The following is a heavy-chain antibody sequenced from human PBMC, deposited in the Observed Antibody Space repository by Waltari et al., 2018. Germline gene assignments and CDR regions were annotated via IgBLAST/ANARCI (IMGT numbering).Heavy chain of an antibody. D-gene: IGHD4-17*01. J-gene: IGHJ4*01. Sequence: VQLVESGGGLVQPGGSLSRSCAASGFALSSYDMHWVRQATGKGLEWVSSIGTADDTYHSGSVKGRFTISRENAKNSLHLQMNALRAEDTAVYYCARGGTVTDFDYWGHGTLVIVSS. CDR3: ARGGTVTDFDY. V-gene: IGHV3-13*01. CDR1: GFALSSYD. CDR2: IGTADDT.